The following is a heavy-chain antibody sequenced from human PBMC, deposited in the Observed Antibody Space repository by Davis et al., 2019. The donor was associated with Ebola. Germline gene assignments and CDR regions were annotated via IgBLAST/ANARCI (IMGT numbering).Heavy chain of an antibody. CDR3: ARGITMVQMYNWFDP. CDR2: IIPIFGTA. J-gene: IGHJ5*02. Sequence: SVKVSCKASGGTFSSYAISWVRQAPGQGLEWMGGIIPIFGTANYAQKFQGRVTITADESTSTAYMELRSLRSDDTAVYYCARGITMVQMYNWFDPWGQGTLVTVSS. D-gene: IGHD3-10*01. CDR1: GGTFSSYA. V-gene: IGHV1-69*13.